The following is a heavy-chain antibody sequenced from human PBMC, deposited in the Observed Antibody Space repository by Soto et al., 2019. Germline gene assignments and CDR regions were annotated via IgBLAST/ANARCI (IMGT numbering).Heavy chain of an antibody. V-gene: IGHV5-51*01. J-gene: IGHJ6*03. CDR2: IYPGDSDT. CDR3: ARLDKGSWYVDYYYYYMDV. CDR1: GYSFTSYW. Sequence: GESLKISCKGSGYSFTSYWIGWVRQMPGKGLEWMGIIYPGDSDTRYSPSFQGQVTISADKSISTAYLQWSSLKASDTAMYYCARLDKGSWYVDYYYYYMDVWGKGTTVTVSS. D-gene: IGHD6-13*01.